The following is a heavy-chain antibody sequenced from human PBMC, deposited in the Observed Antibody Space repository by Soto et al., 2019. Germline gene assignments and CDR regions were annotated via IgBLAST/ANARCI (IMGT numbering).Heavy chain of an antibody. J-gene: IGHJ6*03. Sequence: QVQLQESGPGLVKPSETLSLTCTVSGGSISRYYWSWIRQPPGKGLEWIGYIYYSGSTNYNPSLKSRVTISVDTSKNQFSLKLSSVTAADTAVYYCARAITIFGAVYYYYMDVWGKGTTVTVSS. CDR1: GGSISRYY. CDR2: IYYSGST. D-gene: IGHD3-3*01. V-gene: IGHV4-59*01. CDR3: ARAITIFGAVYYYYMDV.